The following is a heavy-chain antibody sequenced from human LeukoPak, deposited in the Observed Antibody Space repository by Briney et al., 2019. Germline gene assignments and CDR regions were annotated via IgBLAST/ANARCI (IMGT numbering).Heavy chain of an antibody. CDR3: ARDRRRLVPATAPDY. Sequence: ASVKVSCKASGYTFTSYYMHWVRQAPGQGLEWMGIINPSGGSTSYAQKFQGRVTMTRDTSTSTVYMELSSLRSEDTAVYYCARDRRRLVPATAPDYWGQGTLVTVSS. J-gene: IGHJ4*02. D-gene: IGHD2-2*01. CDR2: INPSGGST. CDR1: GYTFTSYY. V-gene: IGHV1-46*01.